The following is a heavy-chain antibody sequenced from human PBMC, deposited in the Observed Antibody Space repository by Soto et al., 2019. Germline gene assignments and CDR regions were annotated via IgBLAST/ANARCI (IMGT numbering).Heavy chain of an antibody. CDR2: ISWNSGSI. V-gene: IGHV3-9*01. D-gene: IGHD5-12*01. J-gene: IGHJ6*02. Sequence: SLRLSCASSGFTFDDDAMHWVRRAPGKGLEWVSGISWNSGSIGYADSVKGRFTISRDNAKNSLYLQMNSLRAEDTALYYCAKDIVATIPPGSGMDVWGQGTTVTVSS. CDR3: AKDIVATIPPGSGMDV. CDR1: GFTFDDDA.